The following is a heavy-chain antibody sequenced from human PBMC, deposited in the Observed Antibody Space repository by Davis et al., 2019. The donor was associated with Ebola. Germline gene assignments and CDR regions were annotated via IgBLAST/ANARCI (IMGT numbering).Heavy chain of an antibody. CDR2: IYPGDSDT. J-gene: IGHJ6*02. CDR3: ATGIAMGYYYGMDV. D-gene: IGHD5-18*01. CDR1: GYSFTNYW. Sequence: GGSLRLSCQGFGYSFTNYWIGWVRRMPGKGLEWVGIIYPGDSDTRYSPSFQGQVTISGDKSINTAYLHWSSLKASDSAMYYCATGIAMGYYYGMDVWGQGTTVTVSS. V-gene: IGHV5-51*01.